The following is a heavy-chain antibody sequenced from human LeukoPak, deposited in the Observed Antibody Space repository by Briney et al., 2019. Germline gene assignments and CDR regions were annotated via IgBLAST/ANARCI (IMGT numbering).Heavy chain of an antibody. J-gene: IGHJ5*02. V-gene: IGHV4-59*08. CDR3: ARVRTTVRWFDP. CDR2: IYSGST. CDR1: GGRISSYY. Sequence: SETLSLTCTVSGGRISSYYWSWIRQPPGKGLEWIGYIYSGSTNYNSSLKSRVTISVDTSKNQFSLKLSSVTAADTAVYYCARVRTTVRWFDPWGQGTLVTVSS. D-gene: IGHD4-17*01.